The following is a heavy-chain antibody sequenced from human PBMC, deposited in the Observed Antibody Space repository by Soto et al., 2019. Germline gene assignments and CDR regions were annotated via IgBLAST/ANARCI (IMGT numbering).Heavy chain of an antibody. V-gene: IGHV1-46*01. CDR2: INPSGGST. J-gene: IGHJ3*02. Sequence: ASVKVSCKASGYTFTSYYMHWVRQAPGQGLEWMGIINPSGGSTSYAQKFQGRVTMTRDTSTSTVYMELSSLRSEDTAVYYCARDFYYDSSGYAGYAFDIWGQGTMVTVSS. CDR1: GYTFTSYY. D-gene: IGHD3-22*01. CDR3: ARDFYYDSSGYAGYAFDI.